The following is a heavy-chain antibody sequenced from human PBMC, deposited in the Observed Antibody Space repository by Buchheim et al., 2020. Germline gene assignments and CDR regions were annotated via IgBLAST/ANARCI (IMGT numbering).Heavy chain of an antibody. CDR3: ARARGGDFWSGYQTYYFDY. J-gene: IGHJ4*02. V-gene: IGHV1-46*01. CDR1: GYTFTSYY. Sequence: QVQLVQSGAEVKKPGASVKVSCKASGYTFTSYYMHWVRQAPGQGLEWMGIINPSGGSTSYAQKFQGRVTMTRDTSTNPVYMELSSLRSEDTAVYYCARARGGDFWSGYQTYYFDYWGQGTL. CDR2: INPSGGST. D-gene: IGHD3-3*01.